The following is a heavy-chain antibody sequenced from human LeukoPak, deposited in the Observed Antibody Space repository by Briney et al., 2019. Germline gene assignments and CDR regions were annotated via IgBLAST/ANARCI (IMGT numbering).Heavy chain of an antibody. CDR3: ARVGVRGVITSFDY. V-gene: IGHV4-4*02. D-gene: IGHD3-10*01. J-gene: IGHJ4*02. Sequence: TLSLTCAVSGDSISSSNWWSWVRQSPGKGLEWMAEIHHSGSTNYNPSLKSRVTISVDTSKNQFSLQLSSVTAADTAVYYCARVGVRGVITSFDYWGQGALVTVSS. CDR2: IHHSGST. CDR1: GDSISSSNW.